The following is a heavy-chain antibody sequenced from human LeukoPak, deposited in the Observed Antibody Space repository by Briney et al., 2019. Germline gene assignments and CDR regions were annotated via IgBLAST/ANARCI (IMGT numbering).Heavy chain of an antibody. J-gene: IGHJ5*02. CDR3: ARALGGSLGWFDP. CDR1: GGSISSSSYY. D-gene: IGHD2-15*01. V-gene: IGHV4-39*07. Sequence: PSETLSLTCTVSGGSISSSSYYWGWIRQPPGKGLEWIGSIYYSGSTYYNPSLKSRVTISVDTSKNQFSLKLSSVTAADTAVYYCARALGGSLGWFDPWGQGTLVTVSS. CDR2: IYYSGST.